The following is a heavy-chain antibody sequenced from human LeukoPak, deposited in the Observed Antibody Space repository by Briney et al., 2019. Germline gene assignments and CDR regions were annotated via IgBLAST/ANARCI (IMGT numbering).Heavy chain of an antibody. V-gene: IGHV3-21*01. CDR1: GFTFSSYE. CDR2: ISSSSSYI. Sequence: GGSLRLSCAASGFTFSSYEMSWVRQAPGKGLEWVSSISSSSSYIYYADSVKGRFTISRDNAKNSLYLQMNSLRAEDTAVYYCARGPSGSYATFDIWGQGTMVTVSS. J-gene: IGHJ3*02. CDR3: ARGPSGSYATFDI. D-gene: IGHD1-26*01.